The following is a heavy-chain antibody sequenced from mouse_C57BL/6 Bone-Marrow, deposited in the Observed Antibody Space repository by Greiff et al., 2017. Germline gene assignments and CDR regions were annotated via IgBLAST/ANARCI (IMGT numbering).Heavy chain of an antibody. J-gene: IGHJ2*01. CDR1: GYSITSGYY. CDR3: ARDHDSSGYVIFDY. D-gene: IGHD3-2*02. CDR2: ISYDGSN. V-gene: IGHV3-6*01. Sequence: EVKLEESGPGLVKPSQSLSLTCSVTGYSITSGYYWNWIRQFPGNKLEWMGYISYDGSNNYNPSLKNRISFTRDTSKNQFFLKLNSGTTEDTATYYCARDHDSSGYVIFDYRGQGTTLAVSS.